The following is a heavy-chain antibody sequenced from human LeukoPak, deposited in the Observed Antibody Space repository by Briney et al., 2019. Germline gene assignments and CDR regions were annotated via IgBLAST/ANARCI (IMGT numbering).Heavy chain of an antibody. V-gene: IGHV3-23*01. J-gene: IGHJ6*03. D-gene: IGHD2/OR15-2a*01. CDR3: AKDNKKTPMDV. CDR1: GFTFSSSA. Sequence: GGSLRLSCAASGFTFSSSAMSWVRQAPGKGLEWVSGISGSGGSTFYADSVKGRFTISRDNSKNTLYLQMNSLRAEDTAVYYCAKDNKKTPMDVWGKGTTVTVSS. CDR2: ISGSGGST.